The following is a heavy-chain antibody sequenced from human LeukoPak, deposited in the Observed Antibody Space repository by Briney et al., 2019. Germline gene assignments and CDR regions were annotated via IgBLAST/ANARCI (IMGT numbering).Heavy chain of an antibody. J-gene: IGHJ4*02. CDR1: GGSISSYY. V-gene: IGHV4-4*07. CDR2: IYTSGST. CDR3: ASGSHLYYYDSSGLDY. Sequence: PSETLSLTCTVSGGSISSYYWSWIRQPAGKGLEWIGRIYTSGSTNYNPSLKSRVTMSVDTSKNQFSLKLSSVTAADTAVYYCASGSHLYYYDSSGLDYWGQGTLVTVSS. D-gene: IGHD3-22*01.